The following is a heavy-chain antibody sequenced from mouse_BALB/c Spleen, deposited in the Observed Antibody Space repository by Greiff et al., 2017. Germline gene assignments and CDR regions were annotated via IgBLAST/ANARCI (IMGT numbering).Heavy chain of an antibody. CDR2: INPNNGGT. CDR3: ARSEVITKGHYYAMDY. Sequence: EVQLQQSGPELVKPGASVKIPCKASGYTFTDYNMDWVKQSHGKSLEWIGDINPNNGGTIYNQKFKGKATLTVDKSSSTAYMELRSLTSEDTAVYYCARSEVITKGHYYAMDYWGQGTSVTVSS. CDR1: GYTFTDYN. V-gene: IGHV1-18*01. D-gene: IGHD2-4*01. J-gene: IGHJ4*01.